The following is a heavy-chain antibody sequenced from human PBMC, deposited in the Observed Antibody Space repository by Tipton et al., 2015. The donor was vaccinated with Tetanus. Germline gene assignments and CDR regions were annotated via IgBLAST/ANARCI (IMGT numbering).Heavy chain of an antibody. Sequence: SLRLSCAASGFTFTRYAMHWVRQAPGKGLEWVAVITFDGSTKYYADSVKGRFILSRDKSQNTLYLQMNSLKVEDTAVYYCAREDGGPTLDYFDSWGQGAQVIVSS. CDR3: AREDGGPTLDYFDS. J-gene: IGHJ4*02. CDR1: GFTFTRYA. V-gene: IGHV3-30-3*01. D-gene: IGHD3-16*01. CDR2: ITFDGSTK.